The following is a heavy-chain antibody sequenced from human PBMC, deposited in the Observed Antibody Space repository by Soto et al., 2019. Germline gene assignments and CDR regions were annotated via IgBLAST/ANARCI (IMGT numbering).Heavy chain of an antibody. Sequence: PGGSLRLSCAASGFTFSSYGMHWVRQAPGKGLEWVAVISYDGSNKYYADSVKGRFTISRDNSKNTLYLQMNSLRAEDTAVYYCAKDPHGDYLLNWFDPWGQGTLVTVSS. J-gene: IGHJ5*02. CDR3: AKDPHGDYLLNWFDP. V-gene: IGHV3-30*18. CDR1: GFTFSSYG. CDR2: ISYDGSNK. D-gene: IGHD4-17*01.